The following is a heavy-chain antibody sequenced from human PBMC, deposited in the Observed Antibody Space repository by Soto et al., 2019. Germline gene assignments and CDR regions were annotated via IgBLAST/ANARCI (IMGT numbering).Heavy chain of an antibody. CDR3: ARDSGYGSGSSVNHYLDC. CDR1: GFSFGSYA. J-gene: IGHJ4*01. Sequence: GGSLRLSCAASGFSFGSYALSWVRQAPGKGLEWVSTISGSDGKTFYADSVKGRFSISRDTSQNTLYLQMNSLRADDTAIYYCARDSGYGSGSSVNHYLDCWGRGTLVTVSS. V-gene: IGHV3-23*01. CDR2: ISGSDGKT. D-gene: IGHD3-10*01.